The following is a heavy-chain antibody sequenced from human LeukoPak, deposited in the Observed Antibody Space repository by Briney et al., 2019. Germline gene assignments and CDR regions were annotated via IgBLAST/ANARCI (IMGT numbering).Heavy chain of an antibody. CDR1: GGSFSSDTSY. CDR3: ARHSKRWLHLDY. V-gene: IGHV4-31*03. D-gene: IGHD5-12*01. CDR2: IYYSGST. J-gene: IGHJ4*02. Sequence: QTLSLTCTVSGGSFSSDTSYWSWIRQHPGKGLEWIGYIYYSGSTYYNPSLRSRVTISMKKSKNQCSLKGRSLTAADTAVYYCARHSKRWLHLDYCGQATLVSVSS.